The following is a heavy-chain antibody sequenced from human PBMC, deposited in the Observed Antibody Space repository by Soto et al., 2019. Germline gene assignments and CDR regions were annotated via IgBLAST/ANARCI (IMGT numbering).Heavy chain of an antibody. Sequence: SETLSLTCAVYGGSFSGYYCGWIRQPPGKGLEWIGEINHSGSTNYNPFLKSRVTISVDTSKNQFSLKLSSVTAADTAVYYCARRYGGNFDYWGQGTLLTVS. D-gene: IGHD4-17*01. V-gene: IGHV4-34*01. J-gene: IGHJ4*02. CDR3: ARRYGGNFDY. CDR2: INHSGST. CDR1: GGSFSGYY.